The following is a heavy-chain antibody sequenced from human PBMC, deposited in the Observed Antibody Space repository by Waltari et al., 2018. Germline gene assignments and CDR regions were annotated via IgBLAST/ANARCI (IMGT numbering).Heavy chain of an antibody. J-gene: IGHJ4*02. Sequence: QVQLQESGPGLVKPSQTLSLTCTVSGGSISSGSYYWSWIRQPAGKGLEWIGYIYTSGSTNYNPSLKSRVTISVDTSKNQFSLKLSSVTAADTAVYYCARFTRGPYYYFDYWGQGTLVTVSS. V-gene: IGHV4-61*09. D-gene: IGHD3-10*01. CDR1: GGSISSGSYY. CDR3: ARFTRGPYYYFDY. CDR2: IYTSGST.